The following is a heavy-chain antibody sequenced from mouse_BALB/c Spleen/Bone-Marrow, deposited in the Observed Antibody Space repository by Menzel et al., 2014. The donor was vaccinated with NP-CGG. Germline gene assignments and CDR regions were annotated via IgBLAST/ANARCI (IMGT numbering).Heavy chain of an antibody. Sequence: EVQGVESGGGLVQPGGSLKLSCAASGFDFSRYWMSWARQAPGKGLEWIGEINPDSSTINYTPSLKDKFIISRDNAKNTLYLQMSKVRSEDTALYYCARPGWGNYVFVYWGQGTLVTVST. V-gene: IGHV4-1*02. D-gene: IGHD2-1*01. CDR3: ARPGWGNYVFVY. CDR2: INPDSSTI. J-gene: IGHJ3*01. CDR1: GFDFSRYW.